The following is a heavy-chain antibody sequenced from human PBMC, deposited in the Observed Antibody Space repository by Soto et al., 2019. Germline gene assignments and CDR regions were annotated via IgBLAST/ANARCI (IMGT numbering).Heavy chain of an antibody. J-gene: IGHJ4*02. V-gene: IGHV4-39*01. CDR1: VESISSSSYY. CDR3: ARQRTTVVTQAYFDH. D-gene: IGHD2-21*02. Sequence: SESLSLTCIVSVESISSSSYYWGWILQPPGKGLEWIGSIYYSGRTYYNPSFKSRVTISIDTSKNQFSLKLSSVTATDTAVYYCARQRTTVVTQAYFDHWGQGALVTVSS. CDR2: IYYSGRT.